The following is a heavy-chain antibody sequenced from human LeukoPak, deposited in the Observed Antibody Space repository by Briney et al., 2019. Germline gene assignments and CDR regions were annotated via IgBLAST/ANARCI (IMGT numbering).Heavy chain of an antibody. Sequence: GASVKVSCKASGYTFTGYYMHWVRQAPGQGLEGMGWINPNSGGTNYAQKFQGRVTMTRDASISTAYMELSRLRSDDTAVYYCARVAHNYDLLTCYYPYLDYFDFWGQGTLVTVSS. CDR1: GYTFTGYY. CDR3: ARVAHNYDLLTCYYPYLDYFDF. V-gene: IGHV1-2*02. J-gene: IGHJ4*02. CDR2: INPNSGGT. D-gene: IGHD3-9*01.